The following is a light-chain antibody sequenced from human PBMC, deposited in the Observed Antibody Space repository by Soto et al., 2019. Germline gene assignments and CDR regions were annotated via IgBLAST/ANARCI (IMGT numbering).Light chain of an antibody. CDR3: SSYTSSSTVV. V-gene: IGLV2-8*01. CDR2: EVN. Sequence: QSVLTQPPSASGSPGQSVTISCTGTSSDIGGYDYVSWYQQHPGKAPKLIIYEVNKRPSGVPDRFSGSKSGNTASLIVSGLQAEDEADYYCSSYTSSSTVVFGGGTKLTVL. CDR1: SSDIGGYDY. J-gene: IGLJ2*01.